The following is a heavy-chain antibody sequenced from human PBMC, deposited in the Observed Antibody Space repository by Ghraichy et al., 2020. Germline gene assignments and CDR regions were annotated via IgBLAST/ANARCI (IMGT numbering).Heavy chain of an antibody. CDR3: ARLSDSGTFPFEAFDI. CDR1: GGSISSDFYY. CDR2: IYYSGSA. J-gene: IGHJ3*02. V-gene: IGHV4-39*01. D-gene: IGHD1-26*01. Sequence: SETLSLTCTVSGGSISSDFYYWGWIRQPPGKGLEWIGSIYYSGSAYYKSSLKSRVTISVDTSKNQFSLKVTSATAADTAVCCCARLSDSGTFPFEAFDIWGRGAVVTVSS.